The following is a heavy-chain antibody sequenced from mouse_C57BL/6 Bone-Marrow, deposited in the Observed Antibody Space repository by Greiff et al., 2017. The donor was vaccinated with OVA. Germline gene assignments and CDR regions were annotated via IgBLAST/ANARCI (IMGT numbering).Heavy chain of an antibody. CDR3: VRDGYGSYGWYYDV. D-gene: IGHD2-10*02. CDR1: GFTFNTYA. Sequence: EVMLVESGGGLVQPKGSLKLSCAASGFTFNTYAMHWVRQAPGKGLEWVARIRSKSSNYATYYAESVKDRITISRDESQSMLDLQMNNLKTEDTAMYYCVRDGYGSYGWYYDVWGTGTTVTVSS. CDR2: IRSKSSNYAT. J-gene: IGHJ1*03. V-gene: IGHV10-3*01.